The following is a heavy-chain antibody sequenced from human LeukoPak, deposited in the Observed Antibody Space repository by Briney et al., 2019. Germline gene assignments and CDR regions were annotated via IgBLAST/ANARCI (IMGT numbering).Heavy chain of an antibody. CDR1: GFTFSNYW. D-gene: IGHD1-26*01. CDR3: ARGGGSYLNYYYYYMDV. J-gene: IGHJ6*03. V-gene: IGHV3-74*01. Sequence: GGSLRLSCAASGFTFSNYWMHWVRQAPGKGLVWVSRVNSDGSSKNYADSVKGRFTISRDNSKNTLYLQMNSLRAEDTAVYYCARGGGSYLNYYYYYMDVWGKGTTVTVSS. CDR2: VNSDGSSK.